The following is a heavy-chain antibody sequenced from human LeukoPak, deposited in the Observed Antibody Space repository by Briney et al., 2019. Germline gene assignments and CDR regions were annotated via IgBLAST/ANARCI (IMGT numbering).Heavy chain of an antibody. CDR1: DGSVSSYY. CDR3: ARGEIQLWLLVGAFDI. Sequence: KASETLSLTCTVSDGSVSSYYWSWIRQPPGKGLEWIGYIYYSGSTNYNPSLKSRVTISVDTSKNQFSLKLSSVTAADTAVYYCARGEIQLWLLVGAFDIWGQWPMVTVSS. CDR2: IYYSGST. J-gene: IGHJ3*02. V-gene: IGHV4-59*02. D-gene: IGHD5-18*01.